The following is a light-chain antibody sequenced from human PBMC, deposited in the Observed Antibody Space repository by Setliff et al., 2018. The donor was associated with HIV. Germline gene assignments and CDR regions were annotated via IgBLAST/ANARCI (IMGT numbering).Light chain of an antibody. CDR2: NTK. J-gene: IGLJ1*01. CDR1: SGSVSASHY. Sequence: QTVVTQEPSLSVSPGGTVTLTCGLTSGSVSASHYPSWTQQTPGQAPRTLIYNTKTRSSGVPDRFSGSILGNKAALTITGAQADDECDYYCVLYMGWGRVFGTGTKVTV. V-gene: IGLV8-61*01. CDR3: VLYMGWGRV.